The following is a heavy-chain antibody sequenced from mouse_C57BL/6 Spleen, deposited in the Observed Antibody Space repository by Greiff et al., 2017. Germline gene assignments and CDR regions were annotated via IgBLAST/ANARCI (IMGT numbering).Heavy chain of an antibody. CDR2: LDPEDGET. J-gene: IGHJ2*01. D-gene: IGHD1-1*01. CDR3: ASHVITTVVAWDY. Sequence: EVQLQQSGAELVKPGASVKLSCTASGFNIKEYYMHWVKQRTEQGLEWIGRLDPEDGETKYDPKFQGNATITADTSSNTAYLQLSSLTSEDTAVYYCASHVITTVVAWDYWGQGTTLTVSS. CDR1: GFNIKEYY. V-gene: IGHV14-2*01.